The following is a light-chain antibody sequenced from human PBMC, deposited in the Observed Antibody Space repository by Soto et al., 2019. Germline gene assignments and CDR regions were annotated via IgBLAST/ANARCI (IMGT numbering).Light chain of an antibody. CDR1: SSDVGAHNY. CDR3: SSYTTSNTGV. V-gene: IGLV2-14*01. CDR2: DVN. Sequence: QSALTQPASVSGSPGQSVTISCTGTSSDVGAHNYVSWYQQYPGKAPKLMIYDVNNRPSGVSHRFSGSKSGNTASLTISGLQAEDEADYYFSSYTTSNTGVFGTGTKFTVL. J-gene: IGLJ1*01.